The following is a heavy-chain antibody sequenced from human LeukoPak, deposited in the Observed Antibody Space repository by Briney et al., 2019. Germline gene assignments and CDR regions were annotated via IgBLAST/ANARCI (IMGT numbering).Heavy chain of an antibody. CDR2: IYYSGST. Sequence: SETLSPTCTVSGGSISSYYWSWIRQPPGKGLEWIGYIYYSGSTNYNPSLKSRVTISVDTSKNQFSLKLSSVTAADTAVYYCARQKTTSGWYYFDYWGQGTLVTVSS. CDR3: ARQKTTSGWYYFDY. CDR1: GGSISSYY. V-gene: IGHV4-59*08. D-gene: IGHD6-19*01. J-gene: IGHJ4*02.